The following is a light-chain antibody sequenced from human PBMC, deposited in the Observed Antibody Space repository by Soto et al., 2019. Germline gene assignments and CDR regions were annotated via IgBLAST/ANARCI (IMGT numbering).Light chain of an antibody. Sequence: NVMTQSPGTLSLSQGERVTLSCRASQSLSSNSAWYQQKPGQAPRLLIYGASTRATGIPARFSGSGSGTEFTLTISRLEPEDFVVYFCQQYGISPITFGQGTRLEIK. J-gene: IGKJ5*01. CDR2: GAS. V-gene: IGKV3-20*01. CDR3: QQYGISPIT. CDR1: QSLSSN.